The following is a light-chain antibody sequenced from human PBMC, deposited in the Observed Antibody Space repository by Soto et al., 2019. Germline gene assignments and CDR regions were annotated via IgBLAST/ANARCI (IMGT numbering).Light chain of an antibody. CDR3: SSYRSIGSLV. CDR1: SSDVGGYDF. J-gene: IGLJ1*01. V-gene: IGLV2-14*01. CDR2: EVS. Sequence: QSALTQPASVSGSPGQSITIPCTGTSSDVGGYDFVSWYQHRPGEGPKLMIYEVSNRPSGVSNRFSGSKSGNTASLTISGLQAEDEADYYCSSYRSIGSLVFGTGTKLTVL.